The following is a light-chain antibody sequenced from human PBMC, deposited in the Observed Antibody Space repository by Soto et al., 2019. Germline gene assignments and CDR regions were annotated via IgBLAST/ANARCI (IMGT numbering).Light chain of an antibody. J-gene: IGLJ1*01. V-gene: IGLV2-14*01. Sequence: QSVLTQSPSVSGSPGQSIAISCTGTSSDVGGYNYVSWYQQHPGKAPKLMIYDVSNRPSGVSNRFSGSKSGNTASLTISGLQAEDEADYYCSSYTSSTVYVFGTGTKLTVL. CDR1: SSDVGGYNY. CDR3: SSYTSSTVYV. CDR2: DVS.